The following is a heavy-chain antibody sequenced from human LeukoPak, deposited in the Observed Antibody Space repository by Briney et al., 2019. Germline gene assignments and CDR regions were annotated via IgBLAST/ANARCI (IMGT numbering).Heavy chain of an antibody. V-gene: IGHV3-73*01. Sequence: GGSLRLSCAASGFTLSGSAMQWVRQAPGKGLKWVGRIRTKASNYATAYGAAVQGRFLISREDSKNMAFLQMNGLKTEDTAVYYCVRRFSGSYYYGHWGQGTLVTVSS. D-gene: IGHD1-26*01. CDR2: IRTKASNYAT. J-gene: IGHJ4*02. CDR1: GFTLSGSA. CDR3: VRRFSGSYYYGH.